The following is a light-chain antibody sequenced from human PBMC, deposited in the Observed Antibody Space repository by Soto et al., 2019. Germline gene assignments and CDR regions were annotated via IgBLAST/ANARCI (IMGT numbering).Light chain of an antibody. Sequence: IVLTQSPGTLSLSPGESATLSCRASQSVTSSFLAWYQQKPGQAPRLLIYGASSRATGIPDRFSGGGSVTDFTLTISRLEPEDFAVYYCQQYGSSPPLTFGGGTKVEIK. V-gene: IGKV3-20*01. CDR3: QQYGSSPPLT. CDR2: GAS. J-gene: IGKJ4*01. CDR1: QSVTSSF.